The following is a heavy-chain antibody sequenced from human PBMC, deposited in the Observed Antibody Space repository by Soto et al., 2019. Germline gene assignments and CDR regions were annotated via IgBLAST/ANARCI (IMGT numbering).Heavy chain of an antibody. CDR3: ATPGPRDPDCSSAFSY. Sequence: QVQLVQSGAEVKKPGASVKVSCKASGYTFTNLYFHWVRQAPGQGLEWLGIINPGGGSASYAKHVQGRVTMTRDKSTNTVYMDLRSLSSDDTAVYYCATPGPRDPDCSSAFSYWGQGTLVIVSS. CDR1: GYTFTNLY. CDR2: INPGGGSA. V-gene: IGHV1-46*01. J-gene: IGHJ4*02. D-gene: IGHD6-6*01.